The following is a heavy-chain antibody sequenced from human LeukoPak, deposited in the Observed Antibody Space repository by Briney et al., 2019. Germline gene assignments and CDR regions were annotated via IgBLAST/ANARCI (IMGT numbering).Heavy chain of an antibody. CDR1: GFTFSSYW. J-gene: IGHJ3*02. V-gene: IGHV3-74*01. D-gene: IGHD5-24*01. Sequence: GGSLRLSCAASGFTFSSYWMHWVRQAPGKGLVGVSRINTDGSSTTYADSVKGRFTISRDNAKNTLYLQMNSLRAEDTAVYYCARDSFMATITDAFDIWGQGTMVTVSS. CDR2: INTDGSST. CDR3: ARDSFMATITDAFDI.